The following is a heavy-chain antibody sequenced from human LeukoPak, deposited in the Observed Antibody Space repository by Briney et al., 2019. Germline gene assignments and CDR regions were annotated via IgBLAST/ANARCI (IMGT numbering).Heavy chain of an antibody. Sequence: GASVKVSCKTSGYSFTNFGITWVRQAPGQGLEWMGWINPNSGGTNYAQKFQGRVTMTRDTSISTAYMELSRLRSDDTAVYYCATRNPHYGDYYIDYWGPGTLVTVSS. CDR3: ATRNPHYGDYYIDY. CDR2: INPNSGGT. D-gene: IGHD4-17*01. V-gene: IGHV1-2*02. J-gene: IGHJ4*02. CDR1: GYSFTNFG.